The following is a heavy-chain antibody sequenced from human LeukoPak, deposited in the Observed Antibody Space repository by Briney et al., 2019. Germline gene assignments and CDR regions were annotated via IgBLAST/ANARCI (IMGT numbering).Heavy chain of an antibody. V-gene: IGHV3-23*01. CDR3: AHFGYCSSTSCPREAFDI. D-gene: IGHD2-2*03. J-gene: IGHJ3*02. CDR2: ISGSGGST. CDR1: GFTFSSYA. Sequence: GGSLRLSCAASGFTFSSYAMSWDRQAPGKGLEWVSAISGSGGSTYYADSVKGRFTISRDNSKNTLYLQMNSLRAEDTAVYYCAHFGYCSSTSCPREAFDIWGQGTMVTVS.